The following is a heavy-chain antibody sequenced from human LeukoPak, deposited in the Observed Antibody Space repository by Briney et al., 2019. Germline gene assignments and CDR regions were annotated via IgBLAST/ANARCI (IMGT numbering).Heavy chain of an antibody. J-gene: IGHJ4*02. CDR3: ARKIAAGVTVDY. V-gene: IGHV1-69*13. D-gene: IGHD6-13*01. CDR1: GGTFSSYA. CDR2: IIPIFGTA. Sequence: SVKVSCKASGGTFSSYAISWVRQAPGQGLEWMGGIIPIFGTANYAQKFQGRVTITADESTSTAYMELSSLRSEDTAVYYCARKIAAGVTVDYWGQGTLVTVSS.